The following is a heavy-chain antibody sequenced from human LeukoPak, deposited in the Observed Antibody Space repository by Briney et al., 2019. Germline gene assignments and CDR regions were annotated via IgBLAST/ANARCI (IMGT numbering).Heavy chain of an antibody. Sequence: SETLSLTCTVSGGSISSGGYYWSWIRQPPGKGLEWIGYIYHSGSTYYNPSLKSRVTISVDRSKNQFSLMLSSVTAADTAVYYCARDHAAGLDYWGQGTLVTVSS. CDR3: ARDHAAGLDY. D-gene: IGHD6-13*01. J-gene: IGHJ4*02. CDR2: IYHSGST. V-gene: IGHV4-30-2*01. CDR1: GGSISSGGYY.